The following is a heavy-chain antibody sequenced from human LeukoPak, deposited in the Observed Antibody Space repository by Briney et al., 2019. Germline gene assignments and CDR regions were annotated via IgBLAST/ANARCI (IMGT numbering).Heavy chain of an antibody. CDR1: RFTFTMSA. J-gene: IGHJ4*02. CDR3: AAATDSSGYVLTR. D-gene: IGHD3-22*01. CDR2: IVVGSGNT. V-gene: IGHV1-58*01. Sequence: SVKVSCKASRFTFTMSAVQWVRQARGQRLEWIGWIVVGSGNTNYAQKFQERVTITRDMSANTAYMELSGLRSEDTAVYYCAAATDSSGYVLTRWGQGTLVTVSS.